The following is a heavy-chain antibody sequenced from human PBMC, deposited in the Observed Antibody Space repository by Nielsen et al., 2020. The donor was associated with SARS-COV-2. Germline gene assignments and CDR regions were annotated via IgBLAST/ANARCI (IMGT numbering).Heavy chain of an antibody. D-gene: IGHD2-15*01. V-gene: IGHV3-30-3*01. Sequence: GGSLRLSCAASEFSLSFYTMHWVRQAPGKGLEWVALISYDGSNRYHGDSVKGRFTISRDNAKNSLYLQMNSLRAEDTAVYYCARWVAAIVDYWGQGTLVTVSS. CDR2: ISYDGSNR. CDR3: ARWVAAIVDY. J-gene: IGHJ4*02. CDR1: EFSLSFYT.